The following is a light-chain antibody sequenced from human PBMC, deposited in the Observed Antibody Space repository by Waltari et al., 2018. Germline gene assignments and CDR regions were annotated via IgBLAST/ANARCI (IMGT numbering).Light chain of an antibody. Sequence: DIQMTQSQSSMSASVGDRVNITCRAIQSVSSFLNLYQQKPGKAPQLLIYAASTLESGVPSRFSGSGSGTDFTLAISSLQLEDFATYYCQQSYTVPITFGPGTKVDIK. J-gene: IGKJ3*01. CDR1: QSVSSF. CDR3: QQSYTVPIT. V-gene: IGKV1-39*01. CDR2: AAS.